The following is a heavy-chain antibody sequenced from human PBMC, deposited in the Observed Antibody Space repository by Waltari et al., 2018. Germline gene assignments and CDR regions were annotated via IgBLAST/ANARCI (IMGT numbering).Heavy chain of an antibody. Sequence: QVQLQQWGAGLLKPSETLSLTCGVYGGSLSGYYWSWIRQPPGRGLEWVGETHDSGITNSNPYLKTRLTISMDMSKNQCSLGLSSVTAADTAAYYCTRGAAKAVAGTFWFDPWGQGTLVTVSS. CDR1: GGSLSGYY. CDR3: TRGAAKAVAGTFWFDP. D-gene: IGHD6-19*01. CDR2: THDSGIT. V-gene: IGHV4-34*02. J-gene: IGHJ5*02.